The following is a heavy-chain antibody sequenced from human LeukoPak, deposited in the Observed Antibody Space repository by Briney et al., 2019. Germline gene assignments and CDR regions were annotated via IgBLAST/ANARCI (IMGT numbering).Heavy chain of an antibody. V-gene: IGHV3-23*01. CDR2: ISGSGGST. Sequence: SGGSLRLSCAASGFTFSSYAMSWVRQAPGKGLEWVSAISGSGGSTYYADSVKGRFTISRDNSKNTLYLQMNSLRAEDTAVYYCAKDRIAARGSGAFDIWGQGTMVTVSS. D-gene: IGHD6-6*01. CDR1: GFTFSSYA. J-gene: IGHJ3*02. CDR3: AKDRIAARGSGAFDI.